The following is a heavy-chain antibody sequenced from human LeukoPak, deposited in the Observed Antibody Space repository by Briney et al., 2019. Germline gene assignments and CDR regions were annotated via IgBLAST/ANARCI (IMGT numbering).Heavy chain of an antibody. CDR1: EFTFSSYA. CDR3: ARASDYYDSSGYYQGSYYFDY. CDR2: ISYDGSNK. D-gene: IGHD3-22*01. V-gene: IGHV3-30-3*01. Sequence: GGSLRLSCAASEFTFSSYAMHWVRQAPGKGLEWVAVISYDGSNKYYADSVKGRFTISRDNSKNTLYLQMNSLRAEDTAVYYCARASDYYDSSGYYQGSYYFDYWGQGTLVTVSS. J-gene: IGHJ4*02.